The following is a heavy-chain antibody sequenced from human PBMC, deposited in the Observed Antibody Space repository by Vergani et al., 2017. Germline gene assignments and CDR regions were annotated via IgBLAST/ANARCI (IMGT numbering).Heavy chain of an antibody. V-gene: IGHV4-39*07. CDR1: GGSISSSSYY. D-gene: IGHD3-10*01. CDR2: IYYSGST. J-gene: IGHJ5*02. CDR3: ARDGTLWFGHNWFDP. Sequence: QLQLQESGPGLVKPSETLSLTCTVSGGSISSSSYYWGWIRQPPGKGLEWIGSIYYSGSTYYNPSLKSRVTISVDTSKNQFSLKLSSVTAADPAVYYCARDGTLWFGHNWFDPWGQGTLVTVSS.